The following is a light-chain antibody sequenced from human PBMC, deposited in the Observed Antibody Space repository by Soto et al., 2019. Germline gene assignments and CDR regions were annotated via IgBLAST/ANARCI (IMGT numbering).Light chain of an antibody. CDR2: EVS. V-gene: IGLV2-14*01. CDR3: TSYTSNITYV. J-gene: IGLJ1*01. CDR1: SSDVGGYNY. Sequence: QSALAQPASVSGSPGRSITISCTGTSSDVGGYNYVSWYQQHPGKAPKLMIYEVSNRPSGVSNRFSGSKSGNTASLTISGLQAEDEADYYCTSYTSNITYVFGTGTKVTVL.